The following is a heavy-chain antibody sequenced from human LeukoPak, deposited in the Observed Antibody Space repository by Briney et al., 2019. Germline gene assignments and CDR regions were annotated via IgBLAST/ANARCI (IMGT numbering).Heavy chain of an antibody. J-gene: IGHJ2*01. CDR1: GYTFTSDG. CDR2: ISAYSGNT. D-gene: IGHD3-3*01. Sequence: ASVKVSCKASGYTFTSDGISWVRQAPGQGLEWMGWISAYSGNTNYAQKLQGRVTMTTDTSTSTAYMELRSLRSDDTAVYYCARGPVSGSYINWYFDLWGHGTLVTVSS. V-gene: IGHV1-18*01. CDR3: ARGPVSGSYINWYFDL.